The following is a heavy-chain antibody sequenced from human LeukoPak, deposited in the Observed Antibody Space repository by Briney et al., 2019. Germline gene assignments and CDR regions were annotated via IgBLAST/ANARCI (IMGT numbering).Heavy chain of an antibody. V-gene: IGHV3-23*01. J-gene: IGHJ4*02. CDR3: ANTFWWLRTRTALPSIYYFDY. CDR2: ISGRGGNT. D-gene: IGHD5-12*01. CDR1: GFTFSSYA. Sequence: PGESLRLSCAPSGFTFSSYAMSWVRQAPGKGLEWVSAISGRGGNTYYAHSVTGRFTISRDNSKNTLNLQTNSLRAEATAVSYCANTFWWLRTRTALPSIYYFDYWGQGTLVTVSS.